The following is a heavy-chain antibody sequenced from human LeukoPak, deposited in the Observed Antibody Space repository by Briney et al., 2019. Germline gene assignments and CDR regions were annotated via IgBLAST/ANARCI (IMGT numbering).Heavy chain of an antibody. CDR2: IAGGGDTA. CDR1: GFTFSSYA. J-gene: IGHJ4*02. D-gene: IGHD2-15*01. CDR3: AKQRSEVVVAATNY. V-gene: IGHV3-23*01. Sequence: GGSLRLSCAASGFTFSSYAMTWVRQAPGKGLEWVSSIAGGGDTAYDADSVRGRFTISRDNSKNTLSVQMNSLRAEDTAVYYCAKQRSEVVVAATNYWGQGTLVTVSS.